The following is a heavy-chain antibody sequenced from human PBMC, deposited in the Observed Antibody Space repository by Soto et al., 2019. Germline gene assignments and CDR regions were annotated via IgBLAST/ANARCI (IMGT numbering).Heavy chain of an antibody. D-gene: IGHD4-17*01. Sequence: PSETLSLTCTVSGGSVNSDYYYWTWIRQPPGKGLEWIGYIYNSGRTNYNPSLKSRVTISVDTSKNQFSLKLSSVTAADTAVYYCARAGYGGNYDAFDIWGQGTMVTVSS. CDR2: IYNSGRT. CDR3: ARAGYGGNYDAFDI. V-gene: IGHV4-61*01. CDR1: GGSVNSDYYY. J-gene: IGHJ3*02.